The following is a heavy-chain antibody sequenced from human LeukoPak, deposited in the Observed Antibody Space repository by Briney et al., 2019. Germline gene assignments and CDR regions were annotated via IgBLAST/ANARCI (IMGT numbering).Heavy chain of an antibody. CDR1: GFTFSSYS. CDR3: AKEIAVLTYYYYGMDV. D-gene: IGHD4/OR15-4a*01. V-gene: IGHV3-9*01. Sequence: GGSLRLSCAASGFTFSSYSMNWVRQAPGKGLEWVSGISWNSGSIGYADSVKGRFTISRDNAKNSLYLQMNSLRAEDTALYYCAKEIAVLTYYYYGMDVWGQGTTVTVSS. J-gene: IGHJ6*02. CDR2: ISWNSGSI.